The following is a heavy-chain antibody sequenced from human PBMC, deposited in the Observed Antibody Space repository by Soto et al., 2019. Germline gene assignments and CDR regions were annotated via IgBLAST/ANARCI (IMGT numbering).Heavy chain of an antibody. D-gene: IGHD1-1*01. J-gene: IGHJ4*02. V-gene: IGHV1-18*01. CDR3: ARRRYGDY. CDR2: ISAHNGNT. CDR1: GYTFTSYG. Sequence: QVHLVQSGAEVKKPGASVKVSCKASGYTFTSYGITWVRQAPGQGLEWMGWISAHNGNTDYAQKLQGRDIVTRDTSTSTDYMELRSLRSDDTAVYYCARRRYGDYWGQGALVTVSS.